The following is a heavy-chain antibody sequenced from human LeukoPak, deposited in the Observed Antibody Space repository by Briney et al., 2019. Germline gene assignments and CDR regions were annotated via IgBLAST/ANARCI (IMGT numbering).Heavy chain of an antibody. J-gene: IGHJ4*02. CDR2: ISGSGGST. Sequence: GGSLRLSCAASGFTFSSYAMSWVRHAPGKGLEWVSAISGSGGSTYYADPVKGRFTISRDNSKNTLYLQMNSLRAEDTAVYYCAKDGDQTYYYDSSGYLDYWGQGTLVTVSS. D-gene: IGHD3-22*01. CDR3: AKDGDQTYYYDSSGYLDY. CDR1: GFTFSSYA. V-gene: IGHV3-23*01.